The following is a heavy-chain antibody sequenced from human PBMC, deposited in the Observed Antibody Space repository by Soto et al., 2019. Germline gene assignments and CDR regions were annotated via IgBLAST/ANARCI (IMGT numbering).Heavy chain of an antibody. V-gene: IGHV1-18*01. CDR3: ARGRDGDY. CDR1: GYTFTSYG. Sequence: QVHLVQSGAEVKKPGASVKVSCKASGYTFTSYGITWVRQAPGQGLEWMGWISAHNGNTDYAQKLQGRVIVTRDTSTSTAYMELRSLISDDTAVYYCARGRDGDYWGQGALVTFSS. CDR2: ISAHNGNT. J-gene: IGHJ4*02. D-gene: IGHD6-6*01.